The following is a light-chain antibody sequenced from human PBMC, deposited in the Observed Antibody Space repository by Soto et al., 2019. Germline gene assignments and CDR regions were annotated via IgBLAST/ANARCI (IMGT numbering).Light chain of an antibody. Sequence: EIVLTQSPATLSSFPGDRVTLSCRASQYINTRLAWYQHRPGQAPRLLIYQTSIRAAGIPARFSASGSGTDFTRTIRDVQPEDFALYYCHQRQSWPRTFGQGTKVDI. J-gene: IGKJ1*01. V-gene: IGKV3-11*01. CDR2: QTS. CDR1: QYINTR. CDR3: HQRQSWPRT.